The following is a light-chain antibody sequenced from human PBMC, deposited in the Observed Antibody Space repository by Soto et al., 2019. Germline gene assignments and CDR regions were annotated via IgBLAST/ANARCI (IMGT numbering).Light chain of an antibody. CDR3: QQYDDLPIT. CDR1: QGVSTY. Sequence: DVQMTQSPPSLSASVGDEITLTCRASQGVSTYLAWYQQKQGKVPKLLIYAASTLQSGVLSRFRGSGSGTEFSFNITSLQPEDGETYYCQQYDDLPITFGQGTRLEIK. V-gene: IGKV1-27*01. CDR2: AAS. J-gene: IGKJ5*01.